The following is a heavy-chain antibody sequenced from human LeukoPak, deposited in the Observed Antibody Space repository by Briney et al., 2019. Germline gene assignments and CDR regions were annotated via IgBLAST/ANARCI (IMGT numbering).Heavy chain of an antibody. J-gene: IGHJ5*02. D-gene: IGHD3-10*01. Sequence: SETLSLTCTASGGSISSGGYYWSWIRQHPGKGLEWIGYIYYSGSTYYNPSLKSRVTISVDTSKNQFSLKLGSVTAADTAVYYCARATSGWFDPWGQGTLVTVSS. CDR2: IYYSGST. CDR3: ARATSGWFDP. V-gene: IGHV4-31*03. CDR1: GGSISSGGYY.